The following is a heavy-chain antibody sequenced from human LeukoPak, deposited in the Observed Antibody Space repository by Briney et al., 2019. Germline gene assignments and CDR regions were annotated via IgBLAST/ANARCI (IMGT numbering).Heavy chain of an antibody. J-gene: IGHJ6*02. CDR3: ARDRRTPDYYYYYGMDV. D-gene: IGHD2-15*01. CDR1: AFIFSGHW. V-gene: IGHV3-7*03. CDR2: IKEDGSER. Sequence: PGGSLRLSCEGSAFIFSGHWMNWVRQTPGKGLEWVASIKEDGSERQYVDSVKGRFSISRDNTKGSLFLQLNSLRAEDTAVYYCARDRRTPDYYYYYGMDVWGQGTTVTVSS.